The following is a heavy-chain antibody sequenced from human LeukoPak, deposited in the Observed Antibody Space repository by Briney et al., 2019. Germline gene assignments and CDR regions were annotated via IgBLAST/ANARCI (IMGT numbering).Heavy chain of an antibody. J-gene: IGHJ4*02. CDR3: ARDMRDEGFDY. CDR1: GFTFSSYW. CDR2: IRQDGSEK. V-gene: IGHV3-7*01. D-gene: IGHD2-2*01. Sequence: GGSLRLSCAASGFTFSSYWMSWVRQAPGKGLGWVANIRQDGSEKYYVDSVKGRFTISRDNAKNSLYLQMNSLRAEDTAVYYCARDMRDEGFDYWGQGTLVTVSS.